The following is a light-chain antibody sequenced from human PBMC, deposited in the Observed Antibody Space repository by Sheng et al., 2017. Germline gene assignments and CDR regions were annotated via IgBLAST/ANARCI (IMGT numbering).Light chain of an antibody. CDR1: QTMGRW. J-gene: IGKJ1*01. CDR2: KAS. Sequence: DIQMTQSPSTLSASLGDRVTITCRASQTMGRWLAWYQQKPGKAPKVLIYKASNLERGIPSRFSGNGSGTEFTLTINNLQPDDFATYHCQQYESYLWTFGQGTKVEMK. V-gene: IGKV1-5*03. CDR3: QQYESYLWT.